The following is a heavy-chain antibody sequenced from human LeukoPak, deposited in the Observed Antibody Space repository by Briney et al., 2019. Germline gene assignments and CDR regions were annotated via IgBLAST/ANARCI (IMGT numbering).Heavy chain of an antibody. CDR3: AMKEGGTPLDY. D-gene: IGHD1-26*01. CDR1: GGSISSYY. Sequence: SETLSLTCTVSGGSISSYYWSWIRQPPGKGLEWIGYIYYSGSTNYNPSLKSRVTISVDTSKNQFSLKLSSVTAADTAVYYCAMKEGGTPLDYWGQGTLVTVSS. J-gene: IGHJ4*02. CDR2: IYYSGST. V-gene: IGHV4-59*12.